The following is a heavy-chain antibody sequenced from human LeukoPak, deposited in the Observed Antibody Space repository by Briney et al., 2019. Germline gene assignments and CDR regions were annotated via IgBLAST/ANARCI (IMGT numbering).Heavy chain of an antibody. CDR2: INPNSGGT. CDR3: ARDPMAGTAMVNFDY. V-gene: IGHV1-2*02. J-gene: IGHJ4*02. CDR1: GYTFTGYY. D-gene: IGHD5-18*01. Sequence: ASVKVSCKASGYTFTGYYMHWVQQAPGQGLEWMGWINPNSGGTNYAQKFQGRVTMTRDTSISTAYMELSRLRSDDTAVYYCARDPMAGTAMVNFDYWGQGTLVTVSS.